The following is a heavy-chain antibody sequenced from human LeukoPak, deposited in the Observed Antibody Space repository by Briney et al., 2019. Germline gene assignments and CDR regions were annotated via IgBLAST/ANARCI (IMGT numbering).Heavy chain of an antibody. V-gene: IGHV3-23*01. Sequence: GGTLRLSCVASGFTLSSHGMNWVRQAPGKGLEWVSGIIPSGHTTYYADSVKGRFTISRDNSKNTLYLQMTSLRAEDAAVYYCARSGGTSWYWGQGTLVTVYS. CDR1: GFTLSSHG. D-gene: IGHD1-14*01. CDR3: ARSGGTSWY. CDR2: IIPSGHTT. J-gene: IGHJ4*02.